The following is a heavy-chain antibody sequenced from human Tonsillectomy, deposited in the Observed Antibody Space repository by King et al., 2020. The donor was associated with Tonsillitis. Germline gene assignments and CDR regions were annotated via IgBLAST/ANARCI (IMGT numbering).Heavy chain of an antibody. J-gene: IGHJ4*02. Sequence: VQLVESGGGLVQPGRSLRLSCAASGFTFDDYALHWVRQAPGKGLEWVSGISWNSGTIGYADSLKGLFTISRDNAKNSLYLQMNSLRAEDTALYYCAKDNYDFLSGWGYYFDYWGQGTLVTVSS. CDR2: ISWNSGTI. V-gene: IGHV3-9*01. CDR3: AKDNYDFLSGWGYYFDY. CDR1: GFTFDDYA. D-gene: IGHD3-3*01.